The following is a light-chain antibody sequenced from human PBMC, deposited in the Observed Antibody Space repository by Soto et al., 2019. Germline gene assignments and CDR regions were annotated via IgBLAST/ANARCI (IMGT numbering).Light chain of an antibody. J-gene: IGLJ2*01. CDR1: SSDIDGYDY. CDR3: SSYTSRNTVV. Sequence: QSALTQPASVSGSPGQSITMSCNGASSDIDGYDYVSWYQHHPGEAPKLLIYDVTNRPSGVSNRFSASKSINTASLTISGLQAEDEADYYCSSYTSRNTVVFGGGTKLTVL. CDR2: DVT. V-gene: IGLV2-14*01.